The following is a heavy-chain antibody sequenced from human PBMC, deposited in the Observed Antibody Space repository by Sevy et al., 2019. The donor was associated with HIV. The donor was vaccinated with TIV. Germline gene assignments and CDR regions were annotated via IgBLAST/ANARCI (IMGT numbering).Heavy chain of an antibody. Sequence: GGSLRLSCAASGFTFSDYYMSWIRQAPGKGLEWLVYISGSDFTIYYADSVKGRFTISRDNAKNSLYLQMNSLRAEDTAVYYCARDHVKDGDLGDYYYFAMDVWGQGTTVTVSS. CDR3: ARDHVKDGDLGDYYYFAMDV. D-gene: IGHD4-17*01. CDR2: ISGSDFTI. CDR1: GFTFSDYY. J-gene: IGHJ6*02. V-gene: IGHV3-11*01.